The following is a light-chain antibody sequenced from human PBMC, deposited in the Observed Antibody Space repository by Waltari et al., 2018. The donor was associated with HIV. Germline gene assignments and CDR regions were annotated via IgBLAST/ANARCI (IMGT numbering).Light chain of an antibody. CDR1: SSAVGNYDF. J-gene: IGLJ1*01. CDR2: DVT. CDR3: CSYAGGPFV. Sequence: QSALTQPASVSGSPGQSVNMSCTGTSSAVGNYDFVSWYQHNPGQAPHLIIYDVTTRPSGVSLRFSGSKSVNTASLTISGLQAEDEANYYCCSYAGGPFVFGSGT. V-gene: IGLV2-23*02.